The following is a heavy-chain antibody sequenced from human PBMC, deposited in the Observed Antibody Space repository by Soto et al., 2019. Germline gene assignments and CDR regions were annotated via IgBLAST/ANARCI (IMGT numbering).Heavy chain of an antibody. CDR3: ARDMVATVSYYYCYGMDV. Sequence: QVQLVQSGAEVKKPGASVKVSCKASGYTFTSYGISWVRQAPGQGLEWMGWISAYNGNTNYAQKLQGTVTMTTETSTSTAYMELRSLRSDDTAVYYCARDMVATVSYYYCYGMDVWGQGTTVTVSS. J-gene: IGHJ6*02. CDR1: GYTFTSYG. V-gene: IGHV1-18*04. CDR2: ISAYNGNT. D-gene: IGHD5-12*01.